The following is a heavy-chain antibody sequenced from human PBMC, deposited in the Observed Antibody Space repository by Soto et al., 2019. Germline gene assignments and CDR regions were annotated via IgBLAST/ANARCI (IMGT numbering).Heavy chain of an antibody. CDR2: IYFRGTT. CDR3: ARMNYYNATAYPFDY. J-gene: IGHJ4*02. D-gene: IGHD3-10*01. CDR1: GGPISSYY. Sequence: SETLSLTCTVSGGPISSYYWSWIGQPPGKGLEWIGYIYFRGTTNYNPSLKSRVTMSADTSKNQFSLKLNSVTAADTAVYYCARMNYYNATAYPFDYWGQGMMFTVPS. V-gene: IGHV4-59*01.